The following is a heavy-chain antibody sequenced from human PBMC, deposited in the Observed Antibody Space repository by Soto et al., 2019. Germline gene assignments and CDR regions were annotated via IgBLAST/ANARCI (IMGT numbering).Heavy chain of an antibody. Sequence: SQTLSLTCDISGDNVAINDAAWNWIRQTPSRGLEWLGRTYYRSKWYDDYAESVKSRITVNRETSKNQFSLQLKSVTPEDTAVYYCARGSWDDVSGHYYMDVWGKGTTVTVSS. CDR1: GDNVAINDAA. CDR3: ARGSWDDVSGHYYMDV. CDR2: TYYRSKWYD. J-gene: IGHJ6*03. D-gene: IGHD1-1*01. V-gene: IGHV6-1*01.